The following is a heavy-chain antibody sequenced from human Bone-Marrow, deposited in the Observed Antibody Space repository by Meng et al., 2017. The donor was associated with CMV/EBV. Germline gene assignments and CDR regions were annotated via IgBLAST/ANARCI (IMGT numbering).Heavy chain of an antibody. V-gene: IGHV3-23*01. CDR3: AKESRRISYGGPFDY. D-gene: IGHD4/OR15-4a*01. CDR1: GFTFTNYA. Sequence: GESLKISCAASGFTFTNYAMSWVRQAPGKGLEWVSAISGTGSSTYYADSVKVRFTISGDNSKNTLYLQMNSLRVEDTAIYYCAKESRRISYGGPFDYWGQGTRVTVSS. J-gene: IGHJ4*02. CDR2: ISGTGSST.